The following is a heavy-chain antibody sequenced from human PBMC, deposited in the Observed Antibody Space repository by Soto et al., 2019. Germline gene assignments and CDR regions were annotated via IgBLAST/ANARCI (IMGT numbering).Heavy chain of an antibody. CDR3: ANRLTTGAYYGMDV. J-gene: IGHJ6*02. CDR1: GFTYSSYA. CDR2: ISGSGGST. V-gene: IGHV3-23*01. D-gene: IGHD4-17*01. Sequence: GGFLRLSCAASGFTYSSYAMSWVRQAPGKGLEWVSAISGSGGSTYYADSVKGRFTISRDNSKNTLYLQMNSLRAEDTAVYYCANRLTTGAYYGMDVWAQGTTVTVSS.